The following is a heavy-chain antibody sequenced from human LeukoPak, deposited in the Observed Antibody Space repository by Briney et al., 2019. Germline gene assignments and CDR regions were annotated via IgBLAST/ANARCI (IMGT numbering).Heavy chain of an antibody. D-gene: IGHD6-25*01. J-gene: IGHJ4*02. CDR3: ARGRGYDHFDY. CDR1: GGSISSYY. CDR2: IYYSGST. V-gene: IGHV4-59*08. Sequence: PSETLSLTCTVSGGSISSYYWSWIRQPPGKGLEWIGYIYYSGSTNYNPFLKSRVTISVDTSKNQFSLKLSSVTAADTAVYYCARGRGYDHFDYWGQGTLVTVSS.